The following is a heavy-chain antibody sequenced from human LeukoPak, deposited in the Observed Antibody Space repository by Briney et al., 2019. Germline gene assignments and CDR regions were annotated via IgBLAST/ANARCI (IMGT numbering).Heavy chain of an antibody. Sequence: SETLSLTCTVSGGSISSSSYYWGWIRQPPGKGLEWIGTIYYSGSTYYNPSLKSRVTISVDTSQNQFSLKLSSVTAADTAVYYSARHTSQYYDFWSGYYLARTHFDYWGQGTLVTVSS. CDR3: ARHTSQYYDFWSGYYLARTHFDY. CDR2: IYYSGST. CDR1: GGSISSSSYY. J-gene: IGHJ4*02. D-gene: IGHD3-3*01. V-gene: IGHV4-39*01.